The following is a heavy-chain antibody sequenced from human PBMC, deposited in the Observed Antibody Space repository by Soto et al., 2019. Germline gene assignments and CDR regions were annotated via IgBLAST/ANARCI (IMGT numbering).Heavy chain of an antibody. CDR3: ARDSSCYYTTSYYSYSIDL. V-gene: IGHV5-51*01. CDR2: ICSGGSDT. Sequence: GGSLRISCKGSGHSFTSYGIGWVRQMPGKGLEWVGVICSGGSDTRYSASFQGRVTFSADKSNSTPYLQRSSLKASDTAMYYCARDSSCYYTTSYYSYSIDLRGQGSLVTVSS. J-gene: IGHJ6*02. D-gene: IGHD3-22*01. CDR1: GHSFTSYG.